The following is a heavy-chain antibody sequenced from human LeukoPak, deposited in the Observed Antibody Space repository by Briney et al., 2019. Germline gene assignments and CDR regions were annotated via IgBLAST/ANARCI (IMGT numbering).Heavy chain of an antibody. CDR2: IYHSGSS. D-gene: IGHD1-26*01. Sequence: SETLSLTCTVSGYSISSGYYWGWIRQPPGKGLEWIGSIYHSGSSYYNPSLKSRVTISVDTSKNHFSLKLSSVTAADTAMYYCVKSGGYGLIDYWGQGTLVTVSS. V-gene: IGHV4-38-2*02. J-gene: IGHJ4*02. CDR1: GYSISSGYY. CDR3: VKSGGYGLIDY.